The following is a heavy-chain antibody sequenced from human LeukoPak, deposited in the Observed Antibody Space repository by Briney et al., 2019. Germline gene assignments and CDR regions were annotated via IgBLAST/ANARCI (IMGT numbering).Heavy chain of an antibody. Sequence: PGGSLRLSCAASGFTFSNYVMNWVRQAPGKGLEWVAVIWHDGRNKYYVDSVKGRFTISRGNSKNTLYLQMNSLRAEDTAVYYCARIMNDFWSGYYPLALNYWGQGTPVTVSS. CDR2: IWHDGRNK. CDR1: GFTFSNYV. V-gene: IGHV3-33*08. J-gene: IGHJ4*02. D-gene: IGHD3-3*01. CDR3: ARIMNDFWSGYYPLALNY.